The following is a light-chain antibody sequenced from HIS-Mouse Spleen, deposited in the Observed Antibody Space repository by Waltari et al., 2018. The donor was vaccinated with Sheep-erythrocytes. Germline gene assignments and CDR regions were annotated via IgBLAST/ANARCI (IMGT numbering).Light chain of an antibody. J-gene: IGLJ2*01. V-gene: IGLV1-47*01. CDR1: SSNIGSNY. CDR2: RNK. Sequence: QSVLTQPPSASGTPGQRVTIPCSGRSSNIGSNYVYWYQQLPGTAPKLLIYRNKQRPSGFPDRFSGSKSGTSASLAISGLRSEDEADYYCAAWDDSLSGPVFGGGTKLTVL. CDR3: AAWDDSLSGPV.